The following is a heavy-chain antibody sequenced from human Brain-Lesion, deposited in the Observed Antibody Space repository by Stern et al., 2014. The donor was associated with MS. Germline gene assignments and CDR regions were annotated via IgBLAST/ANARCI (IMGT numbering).Heavy chain of an antibody. CDR1: GYTFSSYD. CDR2: MNPYSGNT. CDR3: ARAVRNQLLSEY. Sequence: PRASVKVSCKASGYTFSSYDITWVRQASGHGLEWMGWMNPYSGNTGYAQKFKGRVSMTSDPSISTVYMELTSLTSDDTAVYFCARAVRNQLLSEYWGQGTLVTVSS. J-gene: IGHJ4*02. V-gene: IGHV1-8*01. D-gene: IGHD2-2*01.